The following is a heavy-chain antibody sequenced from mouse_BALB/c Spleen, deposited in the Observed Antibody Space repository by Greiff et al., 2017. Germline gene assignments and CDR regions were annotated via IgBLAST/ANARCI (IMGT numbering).Heavy chain of an antibody. V-gene: IGHV1-7*01. Sequence: VQLQQSGAELAKPGASVKMSCKASGYTFTSYWMHWVKQRPGQGLEWIGYINPSTGYTEYNQKFKDKATLTADKSSSTAYMQLSSLTSEDSAVYYCARSGDYDGGFDYWGQGTTLTVSS. J-gene: IGHJ2*01. CDR2: INPSTGYT. CDR1: GYTFTSYW. CDR3: ARSGDYDGGFDY. D-gene: IGHD2-4*01.